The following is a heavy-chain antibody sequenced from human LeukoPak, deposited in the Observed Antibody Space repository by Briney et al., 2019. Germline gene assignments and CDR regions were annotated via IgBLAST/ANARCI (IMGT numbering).Heavy chain of an antibody. CDR3: TTDLGITLIRGVIVS. J-gene: IGHJ4*02. V-gene: IGHV3-15*01. CDR1: EFTLSDYE. D-gene: IGHD3-10*01. CDR2: IKSRGDGETR. Sequence: GGSLRLSCAASEFTLSDYEMTWVRQAPGKGLEWVGRIKSRGDGETRDYGASVKGRFFMSRDDSRATLDLQMNYLEAEDTAVYYCTTDLGITLIRGVIVSWGQGALVTVTS.